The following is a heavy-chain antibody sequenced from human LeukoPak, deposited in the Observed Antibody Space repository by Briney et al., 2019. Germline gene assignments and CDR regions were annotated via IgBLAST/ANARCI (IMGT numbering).Heavy chain of an antibody. V-gene: IGHV1-2*02. CDR2: INPNSGGT. D-gene: IGHD1-26*01. J-gene: IGHJ4*02. Sequence: SVRASCKAAGYTVTGYYMHWVGQATRQGLEWMGWINPNSGGTNYAQKFQGRVTMTRDTSISTAYMELSRLRSDDTAVYYCATSENRYRPFDYWGQGTLVTVSS. CDR3: ATSENRYRPFDY. CDR1: GYTVTGYY.